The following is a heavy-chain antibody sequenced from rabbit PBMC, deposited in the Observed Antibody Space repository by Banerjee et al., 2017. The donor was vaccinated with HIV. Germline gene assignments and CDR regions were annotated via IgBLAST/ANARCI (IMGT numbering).Heavy chain of an antibody. Sequence: QSLEESGGDLVKPGASLTLTCTASGFDLSSYYYMCWVRQAPGKGLEWIACIYTGSSGSTYYASWAKGRFTISITSSTTVTLQMTSLTAADTATYFCTSKFALWGPGTLVTVS. CDR1: GFDLSSYYY. D-gene: IGHD5-1*01. CDR3: TSKFAL. V-gene: IGHV1S40*01. CDR2: IYTGSSGST. J-gene: IGHJ4*01.